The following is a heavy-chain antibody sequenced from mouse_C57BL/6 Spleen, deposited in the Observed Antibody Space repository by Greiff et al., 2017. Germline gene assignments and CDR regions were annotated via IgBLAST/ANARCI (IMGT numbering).Heavy chain of an antibody. V-gene: IGHV3-6*01. CDR2: ISYDGSN. D-gene: IGHD1-1*01. CDR3: ARGDYYGSEAWFAY. Sequence: DVQLQESGPGLVKPSQSLSLTCSVTGYSITRGYYWNWIRQFPGNKLEWMGYISYDGSNNYNPSLKNRISITRDTSKNQFFLKLNSVTTEDTATYYCARGDYYGSEAWFAYWGQGTLVTVSA. J-gene: IGHJ3*01. CDR1: GYSITRGYY.